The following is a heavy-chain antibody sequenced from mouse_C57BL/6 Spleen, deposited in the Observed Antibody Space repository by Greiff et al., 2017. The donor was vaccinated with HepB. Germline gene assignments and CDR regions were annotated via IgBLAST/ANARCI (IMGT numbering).Heavy chain of an antibody. CDR2: INPSTGGT. V-gene: IGHV1-42*01. Sequence: LVESGPELVKPGASVKISCKASGYSFTGYYMNWVKQSPEKSLEWIGEINPSTGGTTYNQKFKAKATLTVDKSSSTAYMQLKSLTSEDSAVYYCARRDYDGPYYYAMDYWGQGTSVTVSS. CDR3: ARRDYDGPYYYAMDY. J-gene: IGHJ4*01. D-gene: IGHD2-4*01. CDR1: GYSFTGYY.